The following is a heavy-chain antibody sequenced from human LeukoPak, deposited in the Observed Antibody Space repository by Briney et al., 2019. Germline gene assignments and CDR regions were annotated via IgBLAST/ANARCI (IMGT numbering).Heavy chain of an antibody. CDR3: ARAPYDFWSGYRNTNWFDP. Sequence: GASVKVSCKASGYTFTSYYMHWVRQAPGQGLEWMGIINPGGGSTSYAQKFQGRVTMTRDTSTGTVYMELSSLRSEDTAVYYCARAPYDFWSGYRNTNWFDPWGQGTLVTVSS. J-gene: IGHJ5*02. V-gene: IGHV1-46*01. CDR1: GYTFTSYY. CDR2: INPGGGST. D-gene: IGHD3-3*01.